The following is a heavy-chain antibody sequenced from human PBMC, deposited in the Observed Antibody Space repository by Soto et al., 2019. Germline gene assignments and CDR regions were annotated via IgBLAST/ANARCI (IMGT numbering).Heavy chain of an antibody. CDR1: GYTFTGYY. J-gene: IGHJ4*02. V-gene: IGHV1-2*02. D-gene: IGHD3-16*02. CDR3: ARDYDYVWGSYRFLYYFDY. CDR2: INPNSGGT. Sequence: ASVKVSFKASGYTFTGYYMHWVRQAPGQGLEWMGWINPNSGGTNYAQKFQGRVTMTRDTSISTAYMELSRLRSDDTAVYYCARDYDYVWGSYRFLYYFDYWGQGTLVTVSS.